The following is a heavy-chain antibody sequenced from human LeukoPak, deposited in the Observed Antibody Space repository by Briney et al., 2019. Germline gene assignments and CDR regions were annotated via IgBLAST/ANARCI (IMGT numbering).Heavy chain of an antibody. Sequence: PGGSLRLSCAASGFTFSTYGMSWVRQTPGKGLEWVSAISGTGIGTYYADSVKGRFTISRDNSKNTLYLQMNSLRAEDTAVYYCSVPSCSRAGVCWGQGTLVTVSS. V-gene: IGHV3-23*01. CDR1: GFTFSTYG. D-gene: IGHD2-2*01. CDR2: ISGTGIGT. J-gene: IGHJ4*02. CDR3: SVPSCSRAGVC.